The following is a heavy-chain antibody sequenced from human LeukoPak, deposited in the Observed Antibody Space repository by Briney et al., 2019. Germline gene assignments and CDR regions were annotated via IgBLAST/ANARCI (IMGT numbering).Heavy chain of an antibody. J-gene: IGHJ4*02. Sequence: SETLSLTCTVSGGSISISSYYWGWIRQPPGKGLEWIGSIYYSGSTYYNPSLKSRVTISVDTSKNQFSLKLSSVTAADTAVYYCARLSLTRVVPAAISYWGQGTLVTVSS. V-gene: IGHV4-39*01. D-gene: IGHD2-2*01. CDR3: ARLSLTRVVPAAISY. CDR2: IYYSGST. CDR1: GGSISISSYY.